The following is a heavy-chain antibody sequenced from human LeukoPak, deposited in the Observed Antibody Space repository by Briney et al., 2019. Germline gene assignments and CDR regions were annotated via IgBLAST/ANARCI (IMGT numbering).Heavy chain of an antibody. CDR3: ARGPSGYHNT. D-gene: IGHD5-12*01. CDR2: IFIDGSGI. CDR1: GLSISSNS. V-gene: IGHV3-74*01. J-gene: IGHJ4*02. Sequence: TGGSLRLSCAASGLSISSNSMHWVRQGPGKGLVWVSRIFIDGSGISYADSVKGRFTISRDNAKNTLYLQMNSLRAEDTAVYYCARGPSGYHNTGGQGTLVTVSS.